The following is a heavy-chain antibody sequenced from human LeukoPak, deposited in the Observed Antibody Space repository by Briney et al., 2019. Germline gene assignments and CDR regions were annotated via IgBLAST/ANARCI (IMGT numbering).Heavy chain of an antibody. CDR2: IYYSGST. CDR1: GGSISSSSYY. D-gene: IGHD3-22*01. V-gene: IGHV4-39*07. Sequence: PSETLSLTCTVSGGSISSSSYYWGWIRQPPGKGLEWIGSIYYSGSTYYNPSLKSRVTISVDTSKNQFSLKLSSVTAADTAVYYCASFYYYDSSGYYTPRFDPWGQGTLVTVSS. CDR3: ASFYYYDSSGYYTPRFDP. J-gene: IGHJ5*02.